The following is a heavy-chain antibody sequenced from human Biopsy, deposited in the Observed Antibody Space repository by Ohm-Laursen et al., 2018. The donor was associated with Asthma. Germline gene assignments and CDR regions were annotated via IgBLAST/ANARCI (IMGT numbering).Heavy chain of an antibody. V-gene: IGHV4-39*01. Sequence: GTLSLTWSVSGGSMTPTSHYWDWIRQPPGKGLEWIGYIPYGGKTSYNPSLQNRVTISRDTSKNQFSLRLTSVTAADSAVYFCARRITIFGVVQKDHGMDAWGQGTTVIVSS. CDR1: GGSMTPTSHY. J-gene: IGHJ6*02. CDR3: ARRITIFGVVQKDHGMDA. CDR2: IPYGGKT. D-gene: IGHD3-3*01.